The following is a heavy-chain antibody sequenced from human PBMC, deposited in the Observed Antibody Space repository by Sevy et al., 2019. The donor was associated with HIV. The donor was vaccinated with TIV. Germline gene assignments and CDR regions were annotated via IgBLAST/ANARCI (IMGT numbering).Heavy chain of an antibody. CDR2: ISYDGTNK. CDR1: GFAFSRHA. Sequence: GGSLRLSCAASGFAFSRHAMHWVRQAPGKGLEWVAGISYDGTNKYYGDSVMGRFTISRDNSQNSVYLHVNSLRTGDTAMYYCARDDGSHDSSGFYYWGQGTLVTVSS. CDR3: ARDDGSHDSSGFYY. D-gene: IGHD3-22*01. J-gene: IGHJ4*02. V-gene: IGHV3-30*14.